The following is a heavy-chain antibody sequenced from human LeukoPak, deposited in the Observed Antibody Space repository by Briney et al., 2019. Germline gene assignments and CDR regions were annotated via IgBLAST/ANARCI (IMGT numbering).Heavy chain of an antibody. J-gene: IGHJ4*02. CDR3: AREGIAAAGQGIRNYFDY. Sequence: PGGSLRLSCAASGFTFSSYAMHWVRQAPGKGLEWVAVISYDGSNKYYADSVKGRFTISRDNSKNTLYLQMNSLRAEDTAVYYCAREGIAAAGQGIRNYFDYWGQGTLVTVSS. V-gene: IGHV3-30-3*01. D-gene: IGHD6-13*01. CDR2: ISYDGSNK. CDR1: GFTFSSYA.